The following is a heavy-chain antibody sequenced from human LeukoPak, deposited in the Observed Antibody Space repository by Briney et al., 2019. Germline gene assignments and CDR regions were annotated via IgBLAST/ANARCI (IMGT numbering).Heavy chain of an antibody. V-gene: IGHV4-59*01. J-gene: IGHJ6*02. Sequence: SETLSLTCTVSGGSISSYYWSWIRQPPGKGLEWIGYIYYSGSTNYNPSLKSRVTISVDTSKNQFSLKLSSVTAADTAVYYCARCVDSGRSYYYGMDVWGQGTTVTVSS. CDR3: ARCVDSGRSYYYGMDV. D-gene: IGHD5-12*01. CDR2: IYYSGST. CDR1: GGSISSYY.